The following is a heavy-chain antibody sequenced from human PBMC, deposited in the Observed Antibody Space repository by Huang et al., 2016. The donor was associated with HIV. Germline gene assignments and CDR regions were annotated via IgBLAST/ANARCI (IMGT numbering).Heavy chain of an antibody. V-gene: IGHV1-69*13. CDR1: GGTFSKYA. CDR2: IIPMVGTP. CDR3: ARGQLGSYGDYDVLY. J-gene: IGHJ4*02. Sequence: QVQLVQSGAEVKTPGSSVKVSCKASGGTFSKYAISWVRQAPGQGLEWMGGIIPMVGTPNYARKFQGRVTITADDSTSTTYVEVSSPRSEDTALYYCARGQLGSYGDYDVLYWGQGTLVTVSS. D-gene: IGHD4-17*01.